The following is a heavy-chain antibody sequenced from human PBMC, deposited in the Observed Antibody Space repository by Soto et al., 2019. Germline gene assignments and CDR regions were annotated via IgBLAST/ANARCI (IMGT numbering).Heavy chain of an antibody. CDR2: ISSLNHYN. V-gene: IGHV3-11*06. J-gene: IGHJ5*02. CDR3: VRLVSRGYFIP. D-gene: IGHD2-15*01. CDR1: GFNFDDYY. Sequence: QEQLVESGGGLVKPGGSLRLSCAASGFNFDDYYMSWVRQAPGKGLEYIAYISSLNHYNNYADSVKGRFTISIDKARNALQLQIRSLGSEDTAFYFWVRLVSRGYFIPGGGATLVTVAS.